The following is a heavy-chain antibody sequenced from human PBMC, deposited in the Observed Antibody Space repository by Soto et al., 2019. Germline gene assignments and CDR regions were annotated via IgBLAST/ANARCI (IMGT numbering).Heavy chain of an antibody. J-gene: IGHJ5*02. Sequence: SETLSLTCTVSGGSISSGDYYWSWIRQPPGKGLEWIGHIYYSGSTYYNPSLKSRVTISVDTSKNQFSLKLSSVTAADTAVYYCARDDVLSWFDPWGQGTLVTVSS. D-gene: IGHD3-16*01. CDR3: ARDDVLSWFDP. CDR1: GGSISSGDYY. V-gene: IGHV4-30-4*01. CDR2: IYYSGST.